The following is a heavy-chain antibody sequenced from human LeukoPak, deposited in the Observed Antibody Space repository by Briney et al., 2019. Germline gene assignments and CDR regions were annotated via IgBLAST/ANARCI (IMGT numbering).Heavy chain of an antibody. D-gene: IGHD3-22*01. CDR1: GYTFTGYY. CDR2: INPNSGGT. V-gene: IGHV1-2*02. CDR3: ARDGYDSSGYYPLGAFDI. J-gene: IGHJ3*02. Sequence: ASVKVSCKASGYTFTGYYMHWVRQASGQGLEWMGWINPNSGGTNYAQKFQGRVTMTRDTSISTAYMELSRLRSDDTAVYYCARDGYDSSGYYPLGAFDIWGQGTMVTVSS.